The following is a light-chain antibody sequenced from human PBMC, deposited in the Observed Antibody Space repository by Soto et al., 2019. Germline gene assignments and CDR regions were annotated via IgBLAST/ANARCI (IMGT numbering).Light chain of an antibody. Sequence: DIKMTQSPSTLSASVGDRVTITCRASQIISSWLAWYQQKPGKAPKLLIYDASSLESGVPSRFSGSGSGTEFTLTISCPHPDDFATYYCQQYNSYSTWTFGQGTKVDIK. V-gene: IGKV1-5*01. CDR2: DAS. J-gene: IGKJ1*01. CDR3: QQYNSYSTWT. CDR1: QIISSW.